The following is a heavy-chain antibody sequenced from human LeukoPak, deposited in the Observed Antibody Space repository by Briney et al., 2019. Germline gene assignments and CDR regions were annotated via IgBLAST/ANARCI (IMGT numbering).Heavy chain of an antibody. CDR1: EFTFSSYS. CDR3: VRVSMVEGPHDWYFAL. Sequence: QTGGSLRLSCAASEFTFSSYSMNWVRQAPGKGLEWLSYISSSSSTIYYADSVQGRFTISRDNAKNSLYLQMNSLRAEGTAVYYCVRVSMVEGPHDWYFALWGRGTLVTVSS. V-gene: IGHV3-48*04. D-gene: IGHD2/OR15-2a*01. CDR2: ISSSSSTI. J-gene: IGHJ2*01.